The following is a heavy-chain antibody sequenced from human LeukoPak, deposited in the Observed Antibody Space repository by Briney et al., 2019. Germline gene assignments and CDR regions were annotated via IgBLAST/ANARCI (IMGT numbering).Heavy chain of an antibody. CDR1: SGSISSGSYF. CDR2: MYTTGST. Sequence: SETLSLTCTVSSGSISSGSYFWTWIRQPAGKGLEWIGHMYTTGSTNYHPSLRSRVTISIDTSKNQFSLRLNSVTAADTAVYYCARGVPHGSNWYWLDPWGQGTLVTVSS. V-gene: IGHV4-61*09. J-gene: IGHJ5*02. CDR3: ARGVPHGSNWYWLDP. D-gene: IGHD4-11*01.